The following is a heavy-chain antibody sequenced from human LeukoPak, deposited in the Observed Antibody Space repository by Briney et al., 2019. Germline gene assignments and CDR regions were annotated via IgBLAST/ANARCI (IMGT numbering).Heavy chain of an antibody. D-gene: IGHD6-19*01. CDR2: INPNSGDT. CDR1: GYTFTDYS. CDR3: TRGHTTWSSFDY. V-gene: IGHV1-2*02. J-gene: IGHJ4*02. Sequence: ASVKVSFKASGYTFTDYSMHWVRQAPGQGLEWMGWINPNSGDTDSAQKFRGRVTMTRDTSISTAYMELSNLRSDDTAVYYCTRGHTTWSSFDYWGQGTLVTVSS.